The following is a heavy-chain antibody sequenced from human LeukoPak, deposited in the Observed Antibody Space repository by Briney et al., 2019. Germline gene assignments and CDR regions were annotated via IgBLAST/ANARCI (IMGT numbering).Heavy chain of an antibody. CDR1: GYSISSGYY. CDR3: ARAGISYVNYYYYYYMDV. Sequence: SETLSLTCTVPGYSISSGYYWGWIRQPPGKGLEWIGSIYHSGSTYYNPSLKSRVTISVDTSKNQFSLKLSSVTAADTAVYYCARAGISYVNYYYYYYMDVWGKGTTVTVSS. V-gene: IGHV4-38-2*02. J-gene: IGHJ6*03. CDR2: IYHSGST. D-gene: IGHD3-10*01.